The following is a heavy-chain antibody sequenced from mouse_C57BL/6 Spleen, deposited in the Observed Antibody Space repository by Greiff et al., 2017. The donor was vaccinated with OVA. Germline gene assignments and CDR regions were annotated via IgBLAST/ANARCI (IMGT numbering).Heavy chain of an antibody. V-gene: IGHV5-6*01. D-gene: IGHD4-1*02. CDR2: ISSGGSYT. J-gene: IGHJ2*01. CDR1: GFTFSSYG. Sequence: EVMLVESGGDLVKPGGSLKLSCAASGFTFSSYGMSWVRQTPDKRLEWVATISSGGSYTYYPDSVKGRFTISRDNAKNTLYLQMSSLKSEDTAMYDCARSTGTGFDYWGQGTTLTVSS. CDR3: ARSTGTGFDY.